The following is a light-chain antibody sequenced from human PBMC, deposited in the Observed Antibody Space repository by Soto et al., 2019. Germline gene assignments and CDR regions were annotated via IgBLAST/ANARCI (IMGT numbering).Light chain of an antibody. CDR3: GTWDSSLSAVV. J-gene: IGLJ2*01. CDR1: SSNIGNNY. Sequence: QSVLTQPPSVSAAPGQRVTISCSGSSSNIGNNYVSWYQQVPGTAPKLLIYNSNKRPSGIPDRFSGSQSGTSATLGITGLQTGDEADYYCGTWDSSLSAVVFGGGTKLTVL. CDR2: NSN. V-gene: IGLV1-51*01.